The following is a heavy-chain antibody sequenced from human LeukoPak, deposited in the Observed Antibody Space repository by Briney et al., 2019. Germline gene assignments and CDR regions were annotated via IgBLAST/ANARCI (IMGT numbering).Heavy chain of an antibody. J-gene: IGHJ4*02. V-gene: IGHV3-23*01. CDR3: AKENPVGGTNYFDY. D-gene: IGHD1-26*01. CDR2: ITSSGDNI. CDR1: GFIFSSYP. Sequence: GGSLRLSCAASGFIFSSYPMSWVRQAPGKGLEWVSAITSSGDNIYYAAPVQGRFIISRDNSKNTLSLQMNTLRAEDTAIYYCAKENPVGGTNYFDYWGQGTLVTVSS.